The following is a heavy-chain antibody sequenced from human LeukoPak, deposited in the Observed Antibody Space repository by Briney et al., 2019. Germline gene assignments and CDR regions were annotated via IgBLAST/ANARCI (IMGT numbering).Heavy chain of an antibody. CDR1: GYTFTSYD. CDR2: MNPNSGNT. V-gene: IGHV1-8*03. Sequence: GASVKVSCKASGYTFTSYDINWVRQATGQGLEWMGWMNPNSGNTGYAQKFQGRVTITRNTSISTVYMELSSLRSEDTAVYYCARVSIAAAGTAYYYYYYYMDVWGKGTTVTVSS. D-gene: IGHD6-13*01. CDR3: ARVSIAAAGTAYYYYYYYMDV. J-gene: IGHJ6*03.